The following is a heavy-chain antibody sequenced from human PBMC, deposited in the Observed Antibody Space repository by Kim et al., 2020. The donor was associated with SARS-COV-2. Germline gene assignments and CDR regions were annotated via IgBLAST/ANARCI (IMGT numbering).Heavy chain of an antibody. Sequence: GGSLRLSCAASGFTFSDYYMSWVRQAPGKGLEWVSYISSSGSTIYYADSVKGRFTISRDNAKNSLYLQMNSLRAEDTAVYYCARVISGGYYGNWYFDLWGRGTLVTVSS. D-gene: IGHD1-26*01. CDR2: ISSSGSTI. J-gene: IGHJ2*01. CDR1: GFTFSDYY. V-gene: IGHV3-11*01. CDR3: ARVISGGYYGNWYFDL.